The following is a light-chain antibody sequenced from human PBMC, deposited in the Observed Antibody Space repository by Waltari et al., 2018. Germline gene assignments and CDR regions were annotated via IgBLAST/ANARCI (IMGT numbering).Light chain of an antibody. J-gene: IGKJ2*01. V-gene: IGKV2-28*01. Sequence: EIVMTQSPLSLSVTPGEPASISCRSSQSLRHLNGYNYLDWYLQKPGQSPKLLLYLGSSRASGVPGRFTGSGSGTDFTLLISRVEADDVGVYYCMQARQTPFTFGQGTKLEI. CDR1: QSLRHLNGYNY. CDR3: MQARQTPFT. CDR2: LGS.